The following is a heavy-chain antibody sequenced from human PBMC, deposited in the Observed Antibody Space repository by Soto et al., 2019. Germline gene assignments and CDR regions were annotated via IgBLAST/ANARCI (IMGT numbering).Heavy chain of an antibody. CDR1: GGSITSNTG. CDR3: AKGKEAMDV. V-gene: IGHV4-4*02. CDR2: MYHSGVT. Sequence: QVQLQESGTGLVKPSGTLSLTCVVSGGSITSNTGWTWVRQSPGKGLEWIGEMYHSGVTSYNPSLGRRVTMSVDKSRNQFALRWNSVSAADTAVYYCAKGKEAMDVWGQWTAVIVSS. J-gene: IGHJ6*02.